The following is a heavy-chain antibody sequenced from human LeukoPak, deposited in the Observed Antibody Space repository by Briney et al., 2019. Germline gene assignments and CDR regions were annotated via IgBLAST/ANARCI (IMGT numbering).Heavy chain of an antibody. CDR3: AKDGSITYYYYMDV. CDR2: ISWNSGSI. D-gene: IGHD2-21*01. V-gene: IGHV3-9*01. Sequence: GGSLRLSCAASGFTFDDYAMHWVRQAPGKGLEWVSGISWNSGSIGYADSVKGRFTISRDNAKNSLYLQMNSLRAEDTALYYCAKDGSITYYYYMDVWGKGTTVTVSS. J-gene: IGHJ6*03. CDR1: GFTFDDYA.